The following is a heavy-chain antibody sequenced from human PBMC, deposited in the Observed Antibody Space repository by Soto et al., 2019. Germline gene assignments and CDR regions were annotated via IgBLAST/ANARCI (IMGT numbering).Heavy chain of an antibody. J-gene: IGHJ6*02. V-gene: IGHV3-74*01. CDR1: GFTFSDSW. Sequence: PGGSLRLSCAASGFTFSDSWMHWVRQVPGTGLVWIARINGDGSRTTYADPVKGRFTISRDNANNTLHLQLSSLRAEDTGVYYCARDPRFLEYNNLAPRSYGMDVWGQGTTVTV. CDR3: ARDPRFLEYNNLAPRSYGMDV. CDR2: INGDGSRT. D-gene: IGHD3-3*01.